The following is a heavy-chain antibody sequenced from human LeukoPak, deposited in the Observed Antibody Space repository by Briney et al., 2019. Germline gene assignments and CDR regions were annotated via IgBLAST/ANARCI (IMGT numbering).Heavy chain of an antibody. CDR3: ARDPSTFAGYFGC. V-gene: IGHV4-4*07. Sequence: NPSETLSLTCTVSGGSISSYYWSWIRQPAGKGLEWIGRIYSSGSTNYNPSLKSRVTMSVDTSKDQFSLKLSSVTAADTAVYYCARDPSTFAGYFGCWGQGTLVTVSS. D-gene: IGHD3-3*01. CDR2: IYSSGST. CDR1: GGSISSYY. J-gene: IGHJ4*02.